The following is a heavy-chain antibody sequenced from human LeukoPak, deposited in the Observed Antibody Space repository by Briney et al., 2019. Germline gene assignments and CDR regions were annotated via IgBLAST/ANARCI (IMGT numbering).Heavy chain of an antibody. J-gene: IGHJ4*02. Sequence: GGSLRLSCAASGFTFSSYGMSWVRQAPGKGLEWVSALSDSGGNTFYADSVKGRFTISRDNSKNTLYLQMNSLRAEDTAVYYCAKEIWPTVTTPGWTYFDYWGQGALVTVSS. D-gene: IGHD4-17*01. CDR2: LSDSGGNT. CDR3: AKEIWPTVTTPGWTYFDY. V-gene: IGHV3-23*01. CDR1: GFTFSSYG.